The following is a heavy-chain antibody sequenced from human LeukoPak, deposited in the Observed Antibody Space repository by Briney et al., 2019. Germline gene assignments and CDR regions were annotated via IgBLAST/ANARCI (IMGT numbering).Heavy chain of an antibody. Sequence: VASVKVSCKPSGYTFTSFPINWVRQAPGQGLEWMGWINTTTGNPTYAQGLTGQFVFSLDTSVSTAYLQITSLKVEDIGVYYCARGHDTTGYFAYWGQGSLVTVSS. CDR3: ARGHDTTGYFAY. V-gene: IGHV7-4-1*02. CDR2: INTTTGNP. CDR1: GYTFTSFP. J-gene: IGHJ4*02. D-gene: IGHD3-9*01.